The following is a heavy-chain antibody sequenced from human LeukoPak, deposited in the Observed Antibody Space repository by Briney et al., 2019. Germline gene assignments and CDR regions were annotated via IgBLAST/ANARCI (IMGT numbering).Heavy chain of an antibody. J-gene: IGHJ3*02. V-gene: IGHV4-4*02. CDR1: GGSISSSNW. CDR3: ARVRSWSPVDAFDI. D-gene: IGHD6-13*01. Sequence: SGTLSLTCAVSGGSISSSNWWSWVRQPPGKGLEWIGEIYHSGSTNYNPSLKSRVTISVDKSKNQFSLKLSSVTAADTAGYYCARVRSWSPVDAFDIWGQGTMVTVSS. CDR2: IYHSGST.